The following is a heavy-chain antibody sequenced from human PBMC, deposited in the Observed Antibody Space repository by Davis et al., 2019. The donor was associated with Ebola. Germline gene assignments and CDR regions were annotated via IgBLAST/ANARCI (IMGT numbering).Heavy chain of an antibody. Sequence: GESLKISCAASGFNFNTHGMHWVRQAPGKGLEWVAFIWATGDHRDYADSVKGRFTISRDTSKNTLYLQMNSLRAEDTAVYYCARDDYQYSGTYWGQGTLVTVSS. CDR2: IWATGDHR. D-gene: IGHD1-26*01. CDR1: GFNFNTHG. V-gene: IGHV3-33*01. J-gene: IGHJ4*02. CDR3: ARDDYQYSGTY.